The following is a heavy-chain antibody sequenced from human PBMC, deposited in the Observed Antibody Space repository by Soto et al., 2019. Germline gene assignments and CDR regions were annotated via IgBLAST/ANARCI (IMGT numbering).Heavy chain of an antibody. CDR2: INPNGGDT. CDR1: GYTFTANY. CDR3: ARAGIAAAGSGEYAMDV. Sequence: ASVKVSCKASGYTFTANYIHWVRQAPGQGLEWMGWINPNGGDTKSALRFLGRVTMTRDTSISTAYMEVNSLRSDDAAVYYCARAGIAAAGSGEYAMDVWGQGTTVTVSS. D-gene: IGHD6-13*01. J-gene: IGHJ6*02. V-gene: IGHV1-2*02.